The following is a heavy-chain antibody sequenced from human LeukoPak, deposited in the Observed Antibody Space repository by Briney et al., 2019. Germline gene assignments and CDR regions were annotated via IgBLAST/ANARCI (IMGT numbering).Heavy chain of an antibody. V-gene: IGHV3-23*01. D-gene: IGHD6-13*01. CDR2: ISGSGGST. Sequence: GGSLRLSCAASGFTFSSYAMSWVRQAPGKGLEWVSPISGSGGSTYYADSVKGRFTISRDNSKNTLYLQMNSLRAEDTAVYYCAKDRGIAAAGTLDYWGQGTLVTVSS. CDR3: AKDRGIAAAGTLDY. CDR1: GFTFSSYA. J-gene: IGHJ4*02.